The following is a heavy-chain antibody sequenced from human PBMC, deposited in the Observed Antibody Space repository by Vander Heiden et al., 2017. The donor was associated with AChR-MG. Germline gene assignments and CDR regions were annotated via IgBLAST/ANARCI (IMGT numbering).Heavy chain of an antibody. J-gene: IGHJ4*02. Sequence: QVQLVESGGGVVQPGRSLRLSCAASGFPFSSYGMHWVRQAPGKGLEWVAVISSDGSNKYYADSVKGRFTISRDNSKNTLYLQMNSLRAEDTAVHYCAKSSSNYLVGSCYDYWGQGTLVTVSS. V-gene: IGHV3-30*18. CDR2: ISSDGSNK. CDR3: AKSSSNYLVGSCYDY. D-gene: IGHD2-15*01. CDR1: GFPFSSYG.